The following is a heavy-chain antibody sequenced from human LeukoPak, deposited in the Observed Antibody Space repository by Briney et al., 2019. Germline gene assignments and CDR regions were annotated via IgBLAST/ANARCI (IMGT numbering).Heavy chain of an antibody. Sequence: GGSLRLSCAASGFTFSSYEMNWVRQAPGKGLEWVSYISSSGSTIYYADSVKGRFTISRDNAKNSLYLQMNSLRAEDTAVYYCARVRYCSSTSCPPSYFDLWGRGTLVTVSS. CDR3: ARVRYCSSTSCPPSYFDL. CDR2: ISSSGSTI. D-gene: IGHD2-2*01. J-gene: IGHJ2*01. CDR1: GFTFSSYE. V-gene: IGHV3-48*03.